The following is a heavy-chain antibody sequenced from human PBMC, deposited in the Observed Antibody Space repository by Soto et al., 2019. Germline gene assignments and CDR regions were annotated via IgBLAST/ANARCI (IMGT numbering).Heavy chain of an antibody. CDR1: GYTFTSYG. CDR2: ISAYTGNT. V-gene: IGHV1-18*04. J-gene: IGHJ6*02. D-gene: IGHD5-18*01. CDR3: ASEGVRGYGPPGIRDYYYSGMAV. Sequence: QVQLVQSGAEVKKPGASVKVSCKASGYTFTSYGISWVRQAPGQGLEWMGWISAYTGNTNCAQKLQGRVTMTTDTSTSTAYMELRSLSYDDTAVYYCASEGVRGYGPPGIRDYYYSGMAVWGHGTTVTVSS.